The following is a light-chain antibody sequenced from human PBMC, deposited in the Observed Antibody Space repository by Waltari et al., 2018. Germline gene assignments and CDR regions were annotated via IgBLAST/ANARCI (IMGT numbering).Light chain of an antibody. CDR3: SSYTSSSTW. Sequence: QSALTQPASVSGSPGQSITISCTGTSSAVGGYNYVSWYQQHPGKAPKLMIYDVSKRPSGVANRFSGSKSGNTASLTISGLQAEDEADYYCSSYTSSSTWFGGGTKLTVL. CDR1: SSAVGGYNY. J-gene: IGLJ3*02. V-gene: IGLV2-14*01. CDR2: DVS.